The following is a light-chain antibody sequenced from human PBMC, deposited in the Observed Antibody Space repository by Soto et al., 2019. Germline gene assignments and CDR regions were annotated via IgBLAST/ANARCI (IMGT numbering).Light chain of an antibody. CDR2: DVS. Sequence: QSALTQPASVSGSPGQSITISCTGTSSDVGGYNYVSWYQQHPGRAPKLMIYDVSNRPSGVSNRFSGSKSGNTASLTISVLQAEDGAEDYCSSYTCSSTLDVFGTGTKLTVL. CDR3: SSYTCSSTLDV. CDR1: SSDVGGYNY. V-gene: IGLV2-14*01. J-gene: IGLJ1*01.